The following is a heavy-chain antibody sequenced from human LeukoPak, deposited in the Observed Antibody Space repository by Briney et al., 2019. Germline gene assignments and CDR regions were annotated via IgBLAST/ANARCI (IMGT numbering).Heavy chain of an antibody. CDR2: ISSSSSYI. D-gene: IGHD2-2*01. CDR1: GFTFSSYS. Sequence: GGSLRLSCAASGFTFSSYSMNWVRQAPGKGLEWVSSISSSSSYIYYADSVKGRFAISRDNAKNSLYLQMNSLRAEDTAVYYCASDVVPAATIYYYYYMDVWGKGTTVTVSS. V-gene: IGHV3-21*01. J-gene: IGHJ6*03. CDR3: ASDVVPAATIYYYYYMDV.